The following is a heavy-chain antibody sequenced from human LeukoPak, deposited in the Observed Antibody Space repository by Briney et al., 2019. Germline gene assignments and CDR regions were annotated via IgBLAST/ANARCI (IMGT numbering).Heavy chain of an antibody. V-gene: IGHV4-59*01. CDR3: ARDRDIGTYYYYYGMDV. CDR1: GGSISTFY. J-gene: IGHJ6*02. D-gene: IGHD1-26*01. Sequence: PSETLSLTCTVSGGSISTFYWSWIRQPPGKGLEWIGSIYYSGSTNYNPSLKSRLTISVDTSKNQFSPKLSSVTAADTAVYYCARDRDIGTYYYYYGMDVWGQGTTVTVSS. CDR2: IYYSGST.